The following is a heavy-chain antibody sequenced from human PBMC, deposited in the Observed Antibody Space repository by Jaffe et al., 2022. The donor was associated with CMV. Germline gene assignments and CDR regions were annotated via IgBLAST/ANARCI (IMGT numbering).Heavy chain of an antibody. CDR3: ARHGARGSYRPRFGELSENWFDP. D-gene: IGHD3-10*01. CDR2: IYPGDSDT. CDR1: GYSFTSYW. Sequence: EVQLVQSGAEVKKPGESLKISCKGSGYSFTSYWIGWVRQMPGKGLEWMGIIYPGDSDTRYSPSFQGQVTISADKSISTAYLQWSSLKASDTAMYYCARHGARGSYRPRFGELSENWFDPWGQGTLVTVSS. J-gene: IGHJ5*02. V-gene: IGHV5-51*01.